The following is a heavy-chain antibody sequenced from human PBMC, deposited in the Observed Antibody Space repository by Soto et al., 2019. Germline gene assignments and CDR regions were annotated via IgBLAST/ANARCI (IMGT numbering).Heavy chain of an antibody. CDR2: IIPIFGTA. J-gene: IGHJ4*02. V-gene: IGHV1-69*13. Sequence: SVKVSCKASGGTFSSYAISWVRQAPGQGLEWMGEIIPIFGTANYAQKFQGRVTITADASTSTAYMELSSLRSDDTAVYYCARDEQDFRTCDYWGQGTLVTAPQ. D-gene: IGHD1-1*01. CDR3: ARDEQDFRTCDY. CDR1: GGTFSSYA.